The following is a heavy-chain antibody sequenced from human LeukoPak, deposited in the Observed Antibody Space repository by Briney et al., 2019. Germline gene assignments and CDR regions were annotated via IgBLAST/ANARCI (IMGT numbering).Heavy chain of an antibody. CDR3: ARVNINNWHSCDY. J-gene: IGHJ4*02. CDR2: IYHSGSP. CDR1: GGSISSNNW. V-gene: IGHV4-4*02. Sequence: SETLSLTCAVSGGSISSNNWWGWVRQPPGQGLEWIGEIYHSGSPNYNPTLKSRVTISVDKSRNHFSLNLSSVTAADTAVYYCARVNINNWHSCDYWGQGTLVTVSS. D-gene: IGHD1-1*01.